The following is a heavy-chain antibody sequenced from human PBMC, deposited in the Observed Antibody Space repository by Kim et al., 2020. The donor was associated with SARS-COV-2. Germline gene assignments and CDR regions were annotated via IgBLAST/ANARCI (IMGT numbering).Heavy chain of an antibody. Sequence: GGSLRLSCAASGFTFSSYSMNWVRQAPGKGLEWVSYISSSSSTIYYADSVKGRFTISRDNAKNSLYLQMNSLRDEDTAVYYCARGCSSTSCLEHYYYYYMDVWGKGTTVTVSS. CDR2: ISSSSSTI. J-gene: IGHJ6*03. V-gene: IGHV3-48*02. D-gene: IGHD2-2*01. CDR3: ARGCSSTSCLEHYYYYYMDV. CDR1: GFTFSSYS.